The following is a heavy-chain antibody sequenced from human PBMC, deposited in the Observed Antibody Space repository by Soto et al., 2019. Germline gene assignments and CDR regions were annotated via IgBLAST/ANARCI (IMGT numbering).Heavy chain of an antibody. CDR1: GFTFSSYG. J-gene: IGHJ3*02. V-gene: IGHV3-30*18. Sequence: GGSLRLSCAASGFTFSSYGMHWVRQAPGKGLEWVAVISYDGSNKYYADSVKGRFTISRDNSKNTLYLQMNSLRAEDTAVYYCAKDPIYDSSAVGAFDIWGQGTMVTVSS. D-gene: IGHD3-22*01. CDR2: ISYDGSNK. CDR3: AKDPIYDSSAVGAFDI.